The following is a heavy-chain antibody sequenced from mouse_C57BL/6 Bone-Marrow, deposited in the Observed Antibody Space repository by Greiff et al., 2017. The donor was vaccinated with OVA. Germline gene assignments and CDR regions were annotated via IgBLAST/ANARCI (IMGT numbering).Heavy chain of an antibody. CDR2: INPNNGGT. CDR3: ARTAYYSNYCAMDY. J-gene: IGHJ4*01. Sequence: VQLQQSGPELVKPGASVKIPCKASGYTFTDYNMDWVKQSHGKSLEWIGDINPNNGGTIYNQKFKGKATLTVDKSSSTAYMELRSLTSEDTAVYYCARTAYYSNYCAMDYWGQGTSVTVSS. V-gene: IGHV1-18*01. D-gene: IGHD2-5*01. CDR1: GYTFTDYN.